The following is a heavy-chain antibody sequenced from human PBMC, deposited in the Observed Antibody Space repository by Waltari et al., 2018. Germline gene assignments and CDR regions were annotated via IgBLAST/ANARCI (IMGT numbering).Heavy chain of an antibody. CDR1: GSSISSSVHS. D-gene: IGHD3-22*01. V-gene: IGHV4-39*01. Sequence: QLQLQESGPGLVKPSETLSLACHVSGSSISSSVHSWGGIRKPPGKGLAWIGGVYFTVTTYYNPSVKSRISISVDTSKSQFSLRLTSVTAADTAVYYCARAYDSTGYYRYFDLWGRGTLVTVSS. CDR2: VYFTVTT. J-gene: IGHJ2*01. CDR3: ARAYDSTGYYRYFDL.